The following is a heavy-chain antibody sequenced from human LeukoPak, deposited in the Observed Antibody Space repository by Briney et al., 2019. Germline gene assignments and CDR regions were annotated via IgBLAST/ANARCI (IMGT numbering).Heavy chain of an antibody. Sequence: SETLSLTCAVSGGSISSGGYSWGWIRQPPGKGLEWIGYIYHSGSTYYNPSLKSRVTISVDRSKNQFSLKLSSVTAADTAVYYCASGTTVTPSAYWGQGTLVTVSS. CDR1: GGSISSGGYS. V-gene: IGHV4-30-2*01. CDR3: ASGTTVTPSAY. J-gene: IGHJ4*02. CDR2: IYHSGST. D-gene: IGHD4-17*01.